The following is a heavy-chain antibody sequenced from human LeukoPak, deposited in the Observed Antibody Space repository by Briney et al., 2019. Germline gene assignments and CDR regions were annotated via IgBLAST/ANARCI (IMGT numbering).Heavy chain of an antibody. D-gene: IGHD1-14*01. CDR1: GFTFSSYE. CDR3: ARAGPYRGYYFDY. V-gene: IGHV3-48*03. CDR2: ISSSGSTI. Sequence: GGSLRLSCAASGFTFSSYEMNWVRQAPGKGLEWVSYISSSGSTIYYADSVKGRFTIPRDNAKNSLYLQMNSLRAEDTAVYYCARAGPYRGYYFDYWGQGTLVTVSS. J-gene: IGHJ4*02.